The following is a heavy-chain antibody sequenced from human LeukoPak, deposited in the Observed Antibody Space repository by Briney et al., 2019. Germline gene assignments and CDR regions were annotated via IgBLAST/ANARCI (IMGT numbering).Heavy chain of an antibody. J-gene: IGHJ4*02. CDR3: ARRHRTTKIEYYFDY. D-gene: IGHD1-1*01. Sequence: GESLKISCKGSGHSFTNYWIAWVRQMPGKGLDWMGIIYPGDSDTRYSPSFQGQVTISADKSMRTAYLQWNSLKASDTAMYYCARRHRTTKIEYYFDYWGQGTLLTVSS. CDR2: IYPGDSDT. CDR1: GHSFTNYW. V-gene: IGHV5-51*01.